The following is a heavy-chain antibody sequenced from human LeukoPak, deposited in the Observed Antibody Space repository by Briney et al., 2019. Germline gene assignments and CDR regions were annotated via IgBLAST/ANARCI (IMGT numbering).Heavy chain of an antibody. D-gene: IGHD3-10*01. CDR1: GFTFSSYA. V-gene: IGHV3-23*01. J-gene: IGHJ3*02. CDR2: ISGSGGST. Sequence: PGGSLRLSCAASGFTFSSYAMSWVRQAPGKGLEWVSAISGSGGSTYYADSVHGRVTISSDNSKNTLYLHMNSLRAEDTAVYYCAKRQYGDDAFDIWGQGTMVTVSS. CDR3: AKRQYGDDAFDI.